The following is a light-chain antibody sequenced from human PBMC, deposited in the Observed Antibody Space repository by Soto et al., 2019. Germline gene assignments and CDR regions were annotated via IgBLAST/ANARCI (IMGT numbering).Light chain of an antibody. CDR3: SSFRSSSTSYV. V-gene: IGLV2-14*03. CDR2: DVS. Sequence: QSALTQPASVSGSPGQSITISCTGTSSDISDSNYVSWYQQHPGKAPKLVIYDVSNRPSGVSNRFSGSNSANTVSLTIFGFQVEDEADYYCSSFRSSSTSYVFGTGTKVTVL. J-gene: IGLJ1*01. CDR1: SSDISDSNY.